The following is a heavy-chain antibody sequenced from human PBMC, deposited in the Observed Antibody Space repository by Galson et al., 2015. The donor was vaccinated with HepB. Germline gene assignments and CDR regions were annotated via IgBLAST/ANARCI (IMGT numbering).Heavy chain of an antibody. CDR2: INPNSGGT. CDR3: ATLDYGDYVAFDY. V-gene: IGHV1-2*06. Sequence: SVKVSCKASGYTFTGYYMHWVRQAPGQGLEWMGRINPNSGGTNYAQKFQGRVTMTRDTSISTAYMELSRLRSDDTAVYYCATLDYGDYVAFDYWGQGTLVTVSS. J-gene: IGHJ4*02. CDR1: GYTFTGYY. D-gene: IGHD4-17*01.